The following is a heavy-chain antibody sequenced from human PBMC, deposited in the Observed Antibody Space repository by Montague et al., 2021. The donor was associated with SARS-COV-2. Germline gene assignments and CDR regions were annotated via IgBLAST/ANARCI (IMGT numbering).Heavy chain of an antibody. CDR2: INHSGST. CDR3: ARGSRQWLVRPPHYYYFDY. V-gene: IGHV4-34*01. D-gene: IGHD6-19*01. J-gene: IGHJ4*02. Sequence: SETLSLTCAVYGGSFSGYYWSWIRQPPGKGLEWLGEINHSGSTNXXPSLKSRVTISVDTSKNKFSLKLSSVTAADTAVYYCARGSRQWLVRPPHYYYFDYWGQGTLVTVSS. CDR1: GGSFSGYY.